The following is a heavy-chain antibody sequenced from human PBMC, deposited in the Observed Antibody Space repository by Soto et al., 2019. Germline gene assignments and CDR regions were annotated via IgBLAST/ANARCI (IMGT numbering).Heavy chain of an antibody. CDR2: IDPSDSYT. J-gene: IGHJ6*02. V-gene: IGHV5-10-1*01. Sequence: GESLKISCKGSGYSFTSYWINWVRQMPGKGLEWMGRIDPSDSYTNYSPSFQGHVTISADKSISTAYLQWSSLKASDTAVYYCASVYDILMGYWEPPYYYYGMDVWGQGTTVTVSS. D-gene: IGHD3-9*01. CDR1: GYSFTSYW. CDR3: ASVYDILMGYWEPPYYYYGMDV.